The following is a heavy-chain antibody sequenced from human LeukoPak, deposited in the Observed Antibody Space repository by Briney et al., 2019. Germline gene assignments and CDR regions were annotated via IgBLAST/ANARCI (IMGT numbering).Heavy chain of an antibody. V-gene: IGHV3-9*01. CDR3: AKVYGSWYSFDY. D-gene: IGHD6-13*01. Sequence: PGRSLRLSCAASGFTFDDYAMHWVRQAPGKGLEWVSGISWNSGSIGYADSVKGRFTISRDNAKNSLYLQMNSLRAEDTALCYCAKVYGSWYSFDYWGQGTLVTVSS. J-gene: IGHJ4*02. CDR2: ISWNSGSI. CDR1: GFTFDDYA.